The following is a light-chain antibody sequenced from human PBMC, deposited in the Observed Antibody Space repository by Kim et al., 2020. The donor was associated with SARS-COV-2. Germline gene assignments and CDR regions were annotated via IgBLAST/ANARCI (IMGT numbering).Light chain of an antibody. J-gene: IGKJ2*01. CDR3: HQYDNSPDT. CDR2: GTS. CDR1: RSVSSHY. V-gene: IGKV3-20*01. Sequence: STGERATLTCRASRSVSSHYLAWYQQEPGQAPRLLIQGTSIRATGIPDRFSGSGSGTDFTLTISRLEPEDFAVYYCHQYDNSPDTFGQGTKVDIK.